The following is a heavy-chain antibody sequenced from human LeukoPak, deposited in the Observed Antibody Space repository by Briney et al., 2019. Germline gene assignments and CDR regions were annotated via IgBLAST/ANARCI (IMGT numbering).Heavy chain of an antibody. CDR1: GFTFSSYA. J-gene: IGHJ4*02. CDR2: ISGSGGST. V-gene: IGHV3-23*01. D-gene: IGHD3-3*01. CDR3: AKGNDFWSGYYRDY. Sequence: GGSLRLSCAASGFTFSSYAMSWVRQAPGKGLEWVSAISGSGGSTYYADSVKGRFTISRDNSKNTLYLQMNSLRAEDTAVYYCAKGNDFWSGYYRDYWGRETVVTVSS.